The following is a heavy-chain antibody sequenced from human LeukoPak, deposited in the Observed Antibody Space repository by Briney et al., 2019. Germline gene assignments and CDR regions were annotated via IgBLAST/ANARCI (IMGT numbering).Heavy chain of an antibody. D-gene: IGHD6-19*01. CDR3: ARDRGRAVAGTGP. CDR1: GFTFSSYS. J-gene: IGHJ5*02. V-gene: IGHV3-21*05. CDR2: ISSSSSCI. Sequence: GGSLRLSCAASGFTFSSYSMNWVRQAPGKGLEWVSYISSSSSCIYYADSVKGRFTISRDNAKNSLYLQMNSLRAEDTAVYYCARDRGRAVAGTGPWGQGTLVTVSS.